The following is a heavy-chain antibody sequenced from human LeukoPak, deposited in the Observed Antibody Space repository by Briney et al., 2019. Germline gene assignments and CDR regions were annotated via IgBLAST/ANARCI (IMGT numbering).Heavy chain of an antibody. Sequence: PGGSLRLSCAASGFTFGNYAMHWVRQAPGKGLEWVAVLSYDGDNKYYADSVKGRFTISRDNSKNTLFLQMNSLRPEDSAFYYCARVQREAEWDLLRIDYWGQGTLVTVSS. CDR1: GFTFGNYA. V-gene: IGHV3-30-3*01. CDR2: LSYDGDNK. J-gene: IGHJ4*02. CDR3: ARVQREAEWDLLRIDY. D-gene: IGHD1-26*01.